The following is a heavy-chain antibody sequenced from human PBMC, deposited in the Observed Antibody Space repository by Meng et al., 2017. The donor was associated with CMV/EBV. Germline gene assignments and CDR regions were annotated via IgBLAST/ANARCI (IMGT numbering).Heavy chain of an antibody. J-gene: IGHJ6*02. CDR1: GFTLSNYD. CDR3: AKENFKSSSAYYYYGMDV. CDR2: IRHDGSNK. Sequence: GGSLRLSCAASGFTLSNYDMHWVRQAPGKGLEWVTFIRHDGSNKYYADSVKGRLTISRDNSKNTLYLQMNSLRAEDTAVYYCAKENFKSSSAYYYYGMDVWGQGTTVTVSS. D-gene: IGHD3-10*01. V-gene: IGHV3-30*02.